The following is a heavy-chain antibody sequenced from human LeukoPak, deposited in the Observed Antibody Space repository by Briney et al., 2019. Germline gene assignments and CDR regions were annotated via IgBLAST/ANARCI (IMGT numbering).Heavy chain of an antibody. J-gene: IGHJ4*02. V-gene: IGHV3-21*01. CDR2: ISSSSSYI. CDR3: ASSGWYFGFDY. Sequence: GGSLRLSCAASGFTFSSYSMNWVRQAPGKGLKWVSSISSSSSYIYYADSVKGRFTISRDNAKSSLYLQMNSLRAEDTAVYYCASSGWYFGFDYWGQGTLVTVSS. CDR1: GFTFSSYS. D-gene: IGHD6-19*01.